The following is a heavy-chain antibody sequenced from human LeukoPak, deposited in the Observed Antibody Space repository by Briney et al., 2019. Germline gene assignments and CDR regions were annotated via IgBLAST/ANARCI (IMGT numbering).Heavy chain of an antibody. D-gene: IGHD3-22*01. CDR3: ARGGYYYDSSGYYSDAFDI. V-gene: IGHV4-61*02. J-gene: IGHJ3*02. Sequence: SETLSLTCTVSGGSISSGSYYWSWIRQPAGKGLEWIGRIYTSGSTNYNPSLKSRVTISVDTSKNQFSLKLSSVTAADTAVYYCARGGYYYDSSGYYSDAFDIWGQGTMVTVSS. CDR2: IYTSGST. CDR1: GGSISSGSYY.